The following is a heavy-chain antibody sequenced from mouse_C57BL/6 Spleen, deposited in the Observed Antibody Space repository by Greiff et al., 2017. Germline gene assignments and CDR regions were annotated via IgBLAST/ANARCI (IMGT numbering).Heavy chain of an antibody. CDR1: GYSITSDY. CDR2: ISYSGST. V-gene: IGHV3-8*01. D-gene: IGHD1-2*01. J-gene: IGHJ2*01. Sequence: EVQLQQSGPGLAKPSQTLSLTCSVTGYSITSDYWNWFRKFPGNKLEYMGYISYSGSTYYNPSLKSRISITRDTAKNQYYLQLNSVTTEDTAPYYCARDGYGFDYWGQGTTLTVSS. CDR3: ARDGYGFDY.